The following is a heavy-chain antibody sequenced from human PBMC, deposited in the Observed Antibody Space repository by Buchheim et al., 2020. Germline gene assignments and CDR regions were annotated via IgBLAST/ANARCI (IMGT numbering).Heavy chain of an antibody. V-gene: IGHV3-30*18. CDR1: GFTFSSYG. D-gene: IGHD5-18*01. CDR3: AKPKYRQFRDHRKSGAFDI. J-gene: IGHJ3*02. CDR2: ISYDGSNK. Sequence: QVQLVESGGGVVQPGRSLRLSCAASGFTFSSYGMHWVRQAPGKGLEWVAVISYDGSNKYYADSVKGRFTISRDNSKNTLYLQMSSLRAEDTAVYYCAKPKYRQFRDHRKSGAFDIWGQGT.